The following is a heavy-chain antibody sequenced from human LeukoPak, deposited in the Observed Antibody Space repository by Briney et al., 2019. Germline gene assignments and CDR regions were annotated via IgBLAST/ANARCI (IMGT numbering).Heavy chain of an antibody. Sequence: GSLRLSCAASGFTFSSYSMNWIRQPPGKGLEWIGSIYYSGSTYYNPSLKSRVTISVDTSKNQFSLKLSSVTAADTAVYYCASYWFGELFYFDYWGQGTLVTVSS. D-gene: IGHD3-10*01. CDR1: GFTFSSYS. J-gene: IGHJ4*02. V-gene: IGHV4-39*01. CDR3: ASYWFGELFYFDY. CDR2: IYYSGST.